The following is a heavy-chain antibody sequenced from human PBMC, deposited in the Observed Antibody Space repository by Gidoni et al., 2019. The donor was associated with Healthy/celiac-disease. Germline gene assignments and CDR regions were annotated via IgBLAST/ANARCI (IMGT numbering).Heavy chain of an antibody. V-gene: IGHV3-64D*08. Sequence: EVQLVESGGGLVQPGGSLRLSCSASGFTFSSYAMHWVRQAPGKGLEYVSAISSNGGSTYYADSVKGRFTISRDNSKNTLYLQMSSLRAEDTAVYYCVKGGVRFLFPSGYYFDYWGQGTLVTVSS. CDR3: VKGGVRFLFPSGYYFDY. D-gene: IGHD3-3*01. J-gene: IGHJ4*02. CDR1: GFTFSSYA. CDR2: ISSNGGST.